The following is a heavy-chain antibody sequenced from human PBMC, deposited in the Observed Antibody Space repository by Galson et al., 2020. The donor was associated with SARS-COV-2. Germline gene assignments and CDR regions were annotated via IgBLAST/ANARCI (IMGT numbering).Heavy chain of an antibody. CDR2: INTNTGNP. D-gene: IGHD3-10*01. CDR1: GYTFTSYA. Sequence: ASVKVSCKASGYTFTSYAMNWVRQAPGQGLEWMGWINTNTGNPTYAQGFTGRFVFSLDTSVSTAYLQISSLKAEDTAVYYCARAQGGTMVTYYYGRDVWGQGTTVTVSS. J-gene: IGHJ6*02. V-gene: IGHV7-4-1*02. CDR3: ARAQGGTMVTYYYGRDV.